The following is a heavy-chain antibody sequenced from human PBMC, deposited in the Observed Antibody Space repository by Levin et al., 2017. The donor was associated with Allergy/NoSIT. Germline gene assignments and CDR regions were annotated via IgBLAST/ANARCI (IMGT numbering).Heavy chain of an antibody. J-gene: IGHJ4*02. D-gene: IGHD6-13*01. CDR1: GFTFSSYW. V-gene: IGHV3-74*01. CDR2: INSDGSST. CDR3: AREPAGIAAAYFDY. Sequence: GGSLRLSCAASGFTFSSYWMHWVRQAPGKGLVWVSRINSDGSSTSYADSVKGRFTISRDNAKNTLYLQMNSLRAEDTAVYYCAREPAGIAAAYFDYWGQGTLVTVSS.